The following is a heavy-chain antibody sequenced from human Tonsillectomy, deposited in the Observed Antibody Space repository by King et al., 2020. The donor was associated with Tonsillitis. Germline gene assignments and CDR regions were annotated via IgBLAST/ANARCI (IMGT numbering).Heavy chain of an antibody. CDR1: GFSFSSYW. CDR2: IRQDGGEI. CDR3: AREKVEGSTSGALFDY. D-gene: IGHD1-26*01. V-gene: IGHV3-7*01. J-gene: IGHJ4*02. Sequence: VQLVESGGGLVQPGGSLRLSCAASGFSFSSYWMSWVRQAPGKGPEWVANIRQDGGEIYYVDSVKGRFTISRDNARNSLFLQMNSLRAEDTAIYYCAREKVEGSTSGALFDYWGQGTLVTVSS.